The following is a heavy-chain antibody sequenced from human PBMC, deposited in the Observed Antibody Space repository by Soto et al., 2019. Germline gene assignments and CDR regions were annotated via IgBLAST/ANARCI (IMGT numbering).Heavy chain of an antibody. J-gene: IGHJ4*02. CDR1: GYPFTSYG. D-gene: IGHD6-19*01. Sequence: QVQLVQSGPEVKKPAASVQVSCKASGYPFTSYGIVWVRQAPGQGLEWMGWISPYSGETRYTEKFQDRLTLTTDTSTSTAYMDLRSLTSDDTAVYFCTRGPVAGSDFWGQGILVIVSS. CDR3: TRGPVAGSDF. CDR2: ISPYSGET. V-gene: IGHV1-18*01.